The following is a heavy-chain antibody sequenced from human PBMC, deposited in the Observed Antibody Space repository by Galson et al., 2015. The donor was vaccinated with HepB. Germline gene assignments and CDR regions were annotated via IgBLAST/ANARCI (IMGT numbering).Heavy chain of an antibody. J-gene: IGHJ3*02. V-gene: IGHV4-59*01. D-gene: IGHD5-12*01. CDR3: ARFSGYDGAFDI. CDR2: IYSSGST. CDR1: CGSLRSFF. Sequence: SATPSPTCTLSCGSLRSFFLGWVPQPPGEGLGGVGCIYSSGSTNYNPSLKSRVTISVDTSKSQFSLKLNSVTAADTAVYYCARFSGYDGAFDIWGQGTMVSVSS.